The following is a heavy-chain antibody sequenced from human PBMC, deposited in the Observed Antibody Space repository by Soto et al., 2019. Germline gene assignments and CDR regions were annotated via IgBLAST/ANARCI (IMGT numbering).Heavy chain of an antibody. CDR3: AQTLGLAVAGPGRFDL. J-gene: IGHJ2*01. CDR2: ITPIFATA. V-gene: IGHV1-69*12. D-gene: IGHD6-19*01. CDR1: GGTFSNYA. Sequence: QVQLVQSGAEVKKPGSSVKVSCKASGGTFSNYAISWVRQAPGQGLEWMGGITPIFATANYAQKFQGRVTITADESMSTAYMELSRLRSEDTAVYYCAQTLGLAVAGPGRFDLWGRGTLFTVSS.